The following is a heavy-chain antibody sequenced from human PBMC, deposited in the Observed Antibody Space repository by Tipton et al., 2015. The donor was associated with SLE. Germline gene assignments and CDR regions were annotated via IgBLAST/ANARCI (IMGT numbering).Heavy chain of an antibody. J-gene: IGHJ4*02. V-gene: IGHV3-74*01. Sequence: GSLRLSCAASGFTFSSYWMHWVRQAPGKGLVWVSRINSDGSSTSYVDSVKGRFTISRDNAKNTLYLQMNSLRAEDTAVYYCARDQQLSQVFDYWGQGTLVTVSS. CDR2: INSDGSST. D-gene: IGHD6-13*01. CDR3: ARDQQLSQVFDY. CDR1: GFTFSSYW.